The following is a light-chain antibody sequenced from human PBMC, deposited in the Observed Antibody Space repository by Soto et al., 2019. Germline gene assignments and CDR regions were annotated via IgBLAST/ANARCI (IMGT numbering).Light chain of an antibody. CDR1: SSDVGGYNY. V-gene: IGLV2-14*01. CDR3: SSYTRSSTLV. J-gene: IGLJ2*01. Sequence: QSALTQPASVSGSPGQSITISCTGTSSDVGGYNYVSWYQQHPGKAPKLMIYEVRNRPSGVSNRFSGSKSGNTASLTISGLQAEDEADYYCSSYTRSSTLVFGGGTKLTVL. CDR2: EVR.